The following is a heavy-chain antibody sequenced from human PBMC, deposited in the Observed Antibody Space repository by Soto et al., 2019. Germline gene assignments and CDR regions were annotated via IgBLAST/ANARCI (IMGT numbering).Heavy chain of an antibody. J-gene: IGHJ5*02. CDR3: ATGAQYYYASYSGWFDP. CDR2: IYYSGST. Sequence: VQLQESGPGLVKPSQTLSLTCTVSGGSISSGGYYWSWIRQHPGKGLEWIGYIYYSGSTYYNPSLKSRVTISVDTSKNQFSLKLSSVTAADTAVYYCATGAQYYYASYSGWFDPWGQGTLVTVSS. D-gene: IGHD3-10*01. V-gene: IGHV4-31*03. CDR1: GGSISSGGYY.